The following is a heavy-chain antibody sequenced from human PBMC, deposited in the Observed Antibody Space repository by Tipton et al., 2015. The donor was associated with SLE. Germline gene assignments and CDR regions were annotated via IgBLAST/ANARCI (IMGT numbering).Heavy chain of an antibody. CDR2: INHSGST. V-gene: IGHV4-34*01. J-gene: IGHJ6*02. Sequence: TLSLTCAVYGGSFSGYYWSWIRQPPGKGLEWIGEINHSGSTNYNPSLKSRVTISVDTSKNQFSLKLSSVTAADTAVYYCARDPEKRIAMVRGVIIVDGMDVWGQGTTVPVSS. CDR3: ARDPEKRIAMVRGVIIVDGMDV. CDR1: GGSFSGYY. D-gene: IGHD3-10*01.